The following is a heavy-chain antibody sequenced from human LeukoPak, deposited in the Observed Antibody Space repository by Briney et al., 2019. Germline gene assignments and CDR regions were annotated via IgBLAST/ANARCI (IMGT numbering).Heavy chain of an antibody. CDR3: AKDLLRKEYYFDY. J-gene: IGHJ4*02. CDR1: GYSFTSYW. CDR2: IKQDGSEK. V-gene: IGHV3-7*03. Sequence: PGESLKISCKGSGYSFTSYWIGWVRQAPGKGLEWVANIKQDGSEKYYVDSVKGRFTISRDNAKNSLYLQINSLRADDTAVYYCAKDLLRKEYYFDYWGQGTLVTVSS. D-gene: IGHD3-10*01.